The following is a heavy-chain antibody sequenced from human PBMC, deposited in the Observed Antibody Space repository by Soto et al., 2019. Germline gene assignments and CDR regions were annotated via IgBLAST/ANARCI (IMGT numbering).Heavy chain of an antibody. Sequence: QVQLVQSGAEVKKPGASVKVSCKASGYTFTSYAMHWVRQAPGQGLEWMGWINAGNGNKKHSEKFQGRVTIPRDPYASTAFKEKSRLKSEDTARYYCASHRGYRYGYGSYYYYGMDVWGPGTTDNVYS. CDR2: INAGNGNK. CDR3: ASHRGYRYGYGSYYYYGMDV. D-gene: IGHD5-18*01. CDR1: GYTFTSYA. V-gene: IGHV1-3*01. J-gene: IGHJ6*02.